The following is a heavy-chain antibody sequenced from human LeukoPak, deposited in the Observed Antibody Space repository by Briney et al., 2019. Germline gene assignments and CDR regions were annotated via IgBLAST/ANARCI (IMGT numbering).Heavy chain of an antibody. CDR3: ARVGHYDYVWGSYRYYYFDY. D-gene: IGHD3-16*02. J-gene: IGHJ4*02. CDR2: IIPIFGTA. Sequence: GSSVKVSCKASGGTFSSYAISWVRQAPGQGLEWMGGIIPIFGTANYARKFQGRVTITADESTSTAYMELSSLRSEDTAVYYCARVGHYDYVWGSYRYYYFDYWGQGTLVTVSS. V-gene: IGHV1-69*01. CDR1: GGTFSSYA.